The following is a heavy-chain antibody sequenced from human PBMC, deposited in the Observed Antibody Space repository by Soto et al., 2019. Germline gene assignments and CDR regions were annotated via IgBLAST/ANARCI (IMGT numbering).Heavy chain of an antibody. V-gene: IGHV6-1*01. CDR2: TYYRSKWYN. CDR3: ARDLSVATIGNWDGMDV. CDR1: GDSVSSNSAA. J-gene: IGHJ6*02. D-gene: IGHD5-12*01. Sequence: TLSLTFAISGDSVSSNSAAWNWIRQSPSRGLEWLGRTYYRSKWYNDYAVSVKSRITINPDTSKNQFSLQLNSVTPEDTAVYYCARDLSVATIGNWDGMDVWGQGTTVTVSS.